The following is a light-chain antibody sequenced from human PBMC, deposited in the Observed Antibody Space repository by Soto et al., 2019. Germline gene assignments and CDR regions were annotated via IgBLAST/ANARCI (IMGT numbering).Light chain of an antibody. CDR2: DAS. J-gene: IGKJ1*01. CDR1: QNIRSR. V-gene: IGKV1-5*01. Sequence: DYQMTQSPSTLSVSVRDRVTISCRASQNIRSRLAWFQQKPGKAPKLLIYDASSLESGVPSRFSGSGSGTEFTLTINSLQPDDFATYYCQQYYSYPWTFGQGTKVDI. CDR3: QQYYSYPWT.